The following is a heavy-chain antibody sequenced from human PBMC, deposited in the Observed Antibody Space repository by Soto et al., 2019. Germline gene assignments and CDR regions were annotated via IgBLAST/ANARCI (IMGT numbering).Heavy chain of an antibody. Sequence: ASVKVSCKTSGYPFISYAIHWVRQAPGQRLEWLGWINAGKGISKYSQKFQDRVTFTRDTSANTAYMEVTSLRSEDTAVYYCARFTIFGVEWAHWGQGTLVTVS. CDR1: GYPFISYA. V-gene: IGHV1-3*01. J-gene: IGHJ4*02. CDR3: ARFTIFGVEWAH. CDR2: INAGKGIS. D-gene: IGHD3-3*01.